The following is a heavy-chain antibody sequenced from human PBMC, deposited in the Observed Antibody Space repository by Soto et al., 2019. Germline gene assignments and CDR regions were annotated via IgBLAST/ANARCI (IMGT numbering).Heavy chain of an antibody. Sequence: PGGSLRLSCAASGFTFDDYGMSWVRQAPGKGLEWVSGINWNGGSTGYADSVKGRFTISRDNAKNSLYLQMNSLRAEDTALYYCARQFSSYYYDSSGYYYEDYWGQGTLVTVSS. CDR1: GFTFDDYG. CDR3: ARQFSSYYYDSSGYYYEDY. J-gene: IGHJ4*02. CDR2: INWNGGST. V-gene: IGHV3-20*04. D-gene: IGHD3-22*01.